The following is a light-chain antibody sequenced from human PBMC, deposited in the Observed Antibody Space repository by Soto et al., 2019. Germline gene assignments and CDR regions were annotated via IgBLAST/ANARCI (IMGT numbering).Light chain of an antibody. CDR2: QVS. J-gene: IGKJ1*01. V-gene: IGKV2-24*01. CDR3: MQCTHFPRT. CDR1: QSLVYSDGNTY. Sequence: DIVLTQTPLSSPVTLEQPASISCRSSQSLVYSDGNTYLSWLQQRPGQPPRLLIYQVSNRFSGVPDRFSGSGAGTDFTLEISRVEAEDVGVYYCMQCTHFPRTFGQGTKVEIK.